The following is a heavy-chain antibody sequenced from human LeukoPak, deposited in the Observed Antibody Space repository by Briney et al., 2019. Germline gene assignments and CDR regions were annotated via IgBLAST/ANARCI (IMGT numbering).Heavy chain of an antibody. V-gene: IGHV3-30*18. D-gene: IGHD3-10*01. Sequence: GGSLRLSCAASRFTFSSYWMSWVRQAPGKGLEWVAIISYDGSNEYYADSVKGRFTISRDNSKNTLYLQMNSLRAEDTAVYYCAKGVGRGSGSYHKGDYWGQGTLVTVSS. CDR3: AKGVGRGSGSYHKGDY. J-gene: IGHJ4*02. CDR1: RFTFSSYW. CDR2: ISYDGSNE.